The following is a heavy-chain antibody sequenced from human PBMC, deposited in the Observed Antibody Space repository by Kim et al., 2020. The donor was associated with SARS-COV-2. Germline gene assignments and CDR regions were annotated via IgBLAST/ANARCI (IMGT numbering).Heavy chain of an antibody. CDR3: ARAGVTMVRGGAQFDY. J-gene: IGHJ4*02. Sequence: SLKSRVTISVDTSKNQFSLKLSSVTAADTAVYYCARAGVTMVRGGAQFDYWGQGTLVTVSS. V-gene: IGHV4-31*02. D-gene: IGHD3-10*01.